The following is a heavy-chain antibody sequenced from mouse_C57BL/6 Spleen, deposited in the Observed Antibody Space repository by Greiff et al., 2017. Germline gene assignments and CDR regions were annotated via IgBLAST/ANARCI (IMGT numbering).Heavy chain of an antibody. CDR3: TRDHYGTWFAY. CDR2: ISSGGDYI. Sequence: EVKLVESGEGLVKPGGSLKLSCAASGFTFSSYAMSWVRQTPEKRLEWVAYISSGGDYIYYADTVKGRFTISRDNARNTLYLQMSSLKSEDTAMYYCTRDHYGTWFAYWGQGTLVTVSA. D-gene: IGHD1-1*01. CDR1: GFTFSSYA. V-gene: IGHV5-9-1*02. J-gene: IGHJ3*01.